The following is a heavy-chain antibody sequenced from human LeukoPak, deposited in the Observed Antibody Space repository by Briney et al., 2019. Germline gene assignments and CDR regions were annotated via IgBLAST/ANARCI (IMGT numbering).Heavy chain of an antibody. CDR3: AKPNSWYCSSTSCVFQH. D-gene: IGHD2-2*01. CDR2: ISGSGGST. Sequence: GGSLRLSCAASGFTFSSYAMSWVRQAPGKGLEWVSAISGSGGSTYYADSVKGRFTISRDNSKNTLYLQVNSLRAEDTAVYYCAKPNSWYCSSTSCVFQHWGQGTLVTVSS. CDR1: GFTFSSYA. V-gene: IGHV3-23*01. J-gene: IGHJ1*01.